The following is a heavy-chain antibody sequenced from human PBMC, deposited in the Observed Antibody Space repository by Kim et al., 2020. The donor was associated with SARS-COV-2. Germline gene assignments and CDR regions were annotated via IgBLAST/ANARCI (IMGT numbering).Heavy chain of an antibody. CDR2: IDPSDSYT. CDR1: GYSFTSYW. Sequence: GESLKISCKGSGYSFTSYWISWVRQMPGKGLEWMGRIDPSDSYTNYSPSFQGHVTISADKSISTAYLQWSSLKASDTAMYYCARRLDYDILTGYYYYGMDVWGQGTTVTVSS. CDR3: ARRLDYDILTGYYYYGMDV. V-gene: IGHV5-10-1*01. J-gene: IGHJ6*02. D-gene: IGHD3-9*01.